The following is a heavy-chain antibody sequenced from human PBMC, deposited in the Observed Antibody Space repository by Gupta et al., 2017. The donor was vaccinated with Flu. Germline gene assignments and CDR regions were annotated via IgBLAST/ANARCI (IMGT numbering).Heavy chain of an antibody. CDR3: ARDPGYVGIVGARGSSVDY. CDR1: GYTFTGYY. D-gene: IGHD1-26*01. CDR2: INPNSGGT. Sequence: QVQLVQSGAEVKKPGASVKVSCKASGYTFTGYYMHWVRQAPGQGLEWMGWINPNSGGTNYAQKFQGRVTMTRDTSISTAYMELSRLRSDDTAVYYCARDPGYVGIVGARGSSVDYWGQGTLVTVSS. V-gene: IGHV1-2*02. J-gene: IGHJ4*02.